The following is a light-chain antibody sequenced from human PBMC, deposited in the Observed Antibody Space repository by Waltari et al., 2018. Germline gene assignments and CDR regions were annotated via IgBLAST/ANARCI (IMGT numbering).Light chain of an antibody. J-gene: IGLJ3*02. CDR2: VNIDGSH. CDR1: SGHSSNV. V-gene: IGLV4-69*01. Sequence: QLVLTQSPSASASLGASVKLTCTLSSGHSSNVIAWLQQQPEKGPRSLMKVNIDGSHSKGDEIPDRFSGSSSGAGPYRTSASLQSEDEADYYWQTGGHGTGVFGGGTKLTVL. CDR3: QTGGHGTGV.